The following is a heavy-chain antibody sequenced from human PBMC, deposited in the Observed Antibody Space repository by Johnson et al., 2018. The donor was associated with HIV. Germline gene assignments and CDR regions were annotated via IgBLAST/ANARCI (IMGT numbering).Heavy chain of an antibody. D-gene: IGHD3-22*01. CDR1: GFTFSSNY. V-gene: IGHV3-66*01. J-gene: IGHJ3*02. CDR3: ARDGQDRDDAFDI. Sequence: VQLVESGGGVVQPGRSLRLSCAASGFTFSSNYMSWVRQAPGKGLEWVSVIYSGGSTYYADSVKGRFTISRDNSKNTLYLQMNSLRAEDTAVYYCARDGQDRDDAFDIWGQGTMVTVSS. CDR2: IYSGGST.